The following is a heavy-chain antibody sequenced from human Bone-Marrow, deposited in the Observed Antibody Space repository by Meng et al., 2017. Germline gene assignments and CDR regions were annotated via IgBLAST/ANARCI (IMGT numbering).Heavy chain of an antibody. V-gene: IGHV3-11*01. J-gene: IGHJ4*02. CDR3: ARAHYGSTWGRIDY. CDR1: VFTLSDYY. D-gene: IGHD6-13*01. CDR2: ITNSGSTI. Sequence: QVQLVVVGVVLLTHGVFLRLSCAASVFTLSDYYMTCIRQAPGKGLEWVSYITNSGSTIYYADSVKGRFTISRDNAKNSLYLQMNSLRDEDTAVYYCARAHYGSTWGRIDYWGQGTLVTVSS.